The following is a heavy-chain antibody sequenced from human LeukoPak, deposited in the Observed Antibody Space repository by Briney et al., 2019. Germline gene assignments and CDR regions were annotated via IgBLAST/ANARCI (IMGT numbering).Heavy chain of an antibody. CDR1: GGSISSSGYC. CDR3: ASYTDAFDI. Sequence: SETLSLTCTVSGGSISSSGYCWGWIRQPPGKGLEWIGYVYDIGSTKYNPSLKSRVTISVDTSKNQFSLKLSSVTAADTAVYYCASYTDAFDIWGQGTMVTVSS. D-gene: IGHD3-16*01. CDR2: VYDIGST. J-gene: IGHJ3*02. V-gene: IGHV4-61*05.